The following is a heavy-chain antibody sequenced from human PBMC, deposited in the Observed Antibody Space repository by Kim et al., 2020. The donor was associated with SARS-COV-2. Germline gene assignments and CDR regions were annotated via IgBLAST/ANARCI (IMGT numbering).Heavy chain of an antibody. CDR3: TTVPMNGMDV. CDR2: TT. V-gene: IGHV3-15*01. J-gene: IGHJ6*02. Sequence: TTDYAAPVKGRFTISRDDSKNTLYLQMNSLKTEDTAVYYCTTVPMNGMDVWGQGTTVTVSS.